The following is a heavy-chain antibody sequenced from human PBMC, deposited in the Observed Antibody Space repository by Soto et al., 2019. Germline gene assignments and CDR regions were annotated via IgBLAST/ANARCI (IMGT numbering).Heavy chain of an antibody. D-gene: IGHD3-16*01. CDR3: ARVVSRTFFDY. V-gene: IGHV3-64*01. CDR2: ISSNGGST. Sequence: GGSLRLSCAASGFTFSNYAMHWVRQAPGKVLEYVSVISSNGGSTYYANSVKGRFTISRDNSKNTLYLQMGSLRAEDMAVYYCARVVSRTFFDYWGQGTLVTVSS. CDR1: GFTFSNYA. J-gene: IGHJ4*02.